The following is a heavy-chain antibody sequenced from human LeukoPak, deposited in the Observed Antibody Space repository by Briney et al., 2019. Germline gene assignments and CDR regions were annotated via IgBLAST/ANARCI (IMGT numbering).Heavy chain of an antibody. CDR1: GYTFTSYD. CDR3: ARGLYLWSGYWVFPPFDP. CDR2: MNPNRGNT. Sequence: ASVKVSCKASGYTFTSYDINWVRQATGQGLEWMGWMNPNRGNTGYAQKFQGRVTMTRNTSISTAYMELSSLTSEDTAVYYCARGLYLWSGYWVFPPFDPWGQRTLVTVSS. D-gene: IGHD3-3*01. V-gene: IGHV1-8*01. J-gene: IGHJ5*02.